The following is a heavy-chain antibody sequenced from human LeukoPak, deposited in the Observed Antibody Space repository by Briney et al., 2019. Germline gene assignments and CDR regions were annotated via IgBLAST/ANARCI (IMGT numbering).Heavy chain of an antibody. J-gene: IGHJ4*02. Sequence: ASVKVSCKASGYTFTGYYMHGVRQAPGQGLEWMGWINPNSGGTNYAQKFQGRVTMTRDTSISTAYMELSRLRSDDTAVYYCARSRLQLWLRALVYWGQGTLVTVSS. CDR3: ARSRLQLWLRALVY. CDR1: GYTFTGYY. D-gene: IGHD5-18*01. V-gene: IGHV1-2*02. CDR2: INPNSGGT.